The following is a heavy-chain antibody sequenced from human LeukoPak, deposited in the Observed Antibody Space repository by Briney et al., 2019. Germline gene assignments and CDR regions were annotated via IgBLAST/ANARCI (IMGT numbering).Heavy chain of an antibody. CDR3: SSPSF. J-gene: IGHJ4*02. Sequence: GGSLSLSCATSGFIFTNAWMKWVRPAPGKGLEWVGRIKSKTDGGTIDYAAPVKRRFTISRDDSKNTLYLQMDNLKPEDTAIYYCSSPSFWGQGTLVTVSS. CDR2: IKSKTDGGTI. V-gene: IGHV3-15*07. CDR1: GFIFTNAW.